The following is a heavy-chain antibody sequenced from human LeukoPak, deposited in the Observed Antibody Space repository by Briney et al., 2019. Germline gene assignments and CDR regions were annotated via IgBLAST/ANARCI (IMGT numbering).Heavy chain of an antibody. J-gene: IGHJ4*02. CDR2: IYYSGST. CDR3: ARIPPPYYYDSSGYYRTSPFDY. V-gene: IGHV4-59*01. D-gene: IGHD3-22*01. Sequence: SETLSLTCTVSGGSISSYYWSWIRQPPGKGLEWIGYIYYSGSTNYNPSLKSRVTISVDTSKNQFSLKLSSVTAADTAVYYCARIPPPYYYDSSGYYRTSPFDYWGQGTLVTVSS. CDR1: GGSISSYY.